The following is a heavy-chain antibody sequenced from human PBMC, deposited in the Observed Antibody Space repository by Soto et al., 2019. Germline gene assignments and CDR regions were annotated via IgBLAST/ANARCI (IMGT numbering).Heavy chain of an antibody. V-gene: IGHV4-39*07. CDR3: ARFNSGSYYEAFDI. CDR2: IYYSGNT. J-gene: IGHJ3*02. CDR1: GGSISSSSYY. D-gene: IGHD1-26*01. Sequence: SETLSLTCTVSGGSISSSSYYWGWIRQPPGKGLEWIGSIYYSGNTYYNPSLKSRVTISVDTAKNQFSLKLSSVTAADTAVYYCARFNSGSYYEAFDIWGQGTMVTVSS.